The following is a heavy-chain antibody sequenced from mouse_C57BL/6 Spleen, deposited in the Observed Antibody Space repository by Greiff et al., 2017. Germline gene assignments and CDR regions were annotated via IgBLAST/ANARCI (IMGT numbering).Heavy chain of an antibody. J-gene: IGHJ4*01. CDR2: IDPENGDI. D-gene: IGHD2-4*01. CDR3: TTLDYDDGYAMDY. CDR1: GFNIKDDY. Sequence: DVKLVESGAELVRPGASVKLSCTASGFNIKDDYMHWVKQRPEQGLEWIGWIDPENGDIEYASKFQGKATITADTSSNTAYLQLSSLTSEDTAVYYCTTLDYDDGYAMDYWGQGTSVTVSS. V-gene: IGHV14-4*01.